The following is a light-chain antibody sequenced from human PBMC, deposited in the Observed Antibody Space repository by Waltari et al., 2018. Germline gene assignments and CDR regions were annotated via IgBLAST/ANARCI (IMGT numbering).Light chain of an antibody. J-gene: IGLJ1*01. V-gene: IGLV2-14*03. CDR2: AAS. CDR3: SSYTSSSTFV. CDR1: SSDVGGYNY. Sequence: QSALTQPASVSGSPGQSISISCTGTSSDVGGYNYVSWYQQHPGKAPKLLIYAASQRPLGISNRFSGSKSGNTASLTISGLQAEDEADYYCSSYTSSSTFVFGIGTKVTVL.